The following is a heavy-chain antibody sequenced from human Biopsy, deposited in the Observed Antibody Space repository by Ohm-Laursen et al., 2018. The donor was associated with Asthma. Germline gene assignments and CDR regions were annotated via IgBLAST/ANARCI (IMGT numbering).Heavy chain of an antibody. D-gene: IGHD4-23*01. CDR3: ARESGQDSGGTGAFDR. J-gene: IGHJ3*02. CDR2: ISSDGHNK. V-gene: IGHV3-30*03. Sequence: SLRLSCAAPGFVFSQFGMHWVRQAPGKGLEWVALISSDGHNKYYKDSVKGRFTISRDNSKLRLYLEINSLRVEDSAVYYCARESGQDSGGTGAFDRWGQGIMVAVSS. CDR1: GFVFSQFG.